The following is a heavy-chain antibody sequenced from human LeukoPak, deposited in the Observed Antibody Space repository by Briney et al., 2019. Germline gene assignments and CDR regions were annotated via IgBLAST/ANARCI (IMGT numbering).Heavy chain of an antibody. J-gene: IGHJ4*02. CDR1: GFTFSSYW. CDR2: INSDGSST. D-gene: IGHD6-19*01. Sequence: GGSLRLSCAASGFTFSSYWMHWVRQAPGKGLVWVSRINSDGSSTSYADSVKGRFTISRDNAKNTLYLQMSGLRAEDTAVYYCATLAVADTGPDYWGQGTLVTVSS. V-gene: IGHV3-74*01. CDR3: ATLAVADTGPDY.